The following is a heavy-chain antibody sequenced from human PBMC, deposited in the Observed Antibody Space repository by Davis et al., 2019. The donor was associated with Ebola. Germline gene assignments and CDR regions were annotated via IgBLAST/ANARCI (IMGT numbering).Heavy chain of an antibody. CDR3: ARDTALGY. V-gene: IGHV1-8*01. Sequence: ASVKVSCKASAYTFTSYDINWVRQATGQGLEWMGWMNPNSGNTGYAQKFQGRVTITRDTSASTAYMELSSLRSEDTAVYYCARDTALGYWGQGTLVTASS. D-gene: IGHD5-18*01. J-gene: IGHJ4*02. CDR2: MNPNSGNT. CDR1: AYTFTSYD.